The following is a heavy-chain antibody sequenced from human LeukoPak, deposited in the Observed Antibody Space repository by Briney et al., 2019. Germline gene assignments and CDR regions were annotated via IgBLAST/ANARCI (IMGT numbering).Heavy chain of an antibody. CDR2: IIPIFGTA. CDR1: GYTFTGYY. V-gene: IGHV1-69*13. J-gene: IGHJ6*02. Sequence: ASVKVSCKASGYTFTGYYMHWVRQAPGQGLEWMGGIIPIFGTANYAQKFQGRVTITADESTSTAYMELSSLRSEDTAVYYCATVRGMDVWGQGTTVTVSS. CDR3: ATVRGMDV.